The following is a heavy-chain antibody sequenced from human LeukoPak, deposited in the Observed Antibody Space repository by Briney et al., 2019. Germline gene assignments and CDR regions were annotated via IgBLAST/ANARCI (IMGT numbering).Heavy chain of an antibody. CDR3: AREGLDSPRVDAFDI. Sequence: SETLSLTCAVSGYSISSGYYWGWIRQPPGKGLEWIGSTYHSGSTYSNPSLKSRVPISVATPKNKFSLKLSSVTAADTAVYYCAREGLDSPRVDAFDIWGQGTMVTVSS. CDR2: TYHSGST. V-gene: IGHV4-38-2*02. J-gene: IGHJ3*02. D-gene: IGHD2-2*03. CDR1: GYSISSGYY.